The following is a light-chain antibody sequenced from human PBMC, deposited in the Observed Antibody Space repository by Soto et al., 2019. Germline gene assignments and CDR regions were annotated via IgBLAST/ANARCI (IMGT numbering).Light chain of an antibody. CDR1: SSDVGGYDY. CDR3: SSYTSSSTYV. Sequence: QSALTQPASVSGSPGQSVTISCTGTSSDVGGYDYASWYQHHPGKAPKLVIYDVTYRPSGVSDRFSGSKSANTASLTISGLQAEDEADYYCSSYTSSSTYVFGTGTKVTVL. V-gene: IGLV2-14*01. J-gene: IGLJ1*01. CDR2: DVT.